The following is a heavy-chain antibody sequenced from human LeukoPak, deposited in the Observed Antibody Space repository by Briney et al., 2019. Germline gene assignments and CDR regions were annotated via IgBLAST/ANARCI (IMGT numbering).Heavy chain of an antibody. V-gene: IGHV1-24*01. CDR1: GYTLTELS. D-gene: IGHD1-26*01. J-gene: IGHJ5*02. Sequence: ASVRVSCKVSGYTLTELSMHWVRQAPGKGLEWIGGFDPEDGETIYAQKFQGRVTMTEDTSTDTAYMELSSLRSEDTAVYYCATSGSYYVWFDPWGQGTLVTVSS. CDR3: ATSGSYYVWFDP. CDR2: FDPEDGET.